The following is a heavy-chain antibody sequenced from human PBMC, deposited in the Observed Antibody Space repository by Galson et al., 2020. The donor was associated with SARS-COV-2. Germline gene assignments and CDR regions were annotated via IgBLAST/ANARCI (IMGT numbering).Heavy chain of an antibody. Sequence: SETLSLTCAVYGGSFSGYYWSWIRQPPGKGLEWIGEINHSGSTNYNPSLKSRVTISVDTSKNQFSLKLSSVTAADTAVYYCARGRGVLLWFRDLNWFDPWGQGTLVTVSS. D-gene: IGHD3-10*01. CDR1: GGSFSGYY. J-gene: IGHJ5*02. V-gene: IGHV4-34*01. CDR2: INHSGST. CDR3: ARGRGVLLWFRDLNWFDP.